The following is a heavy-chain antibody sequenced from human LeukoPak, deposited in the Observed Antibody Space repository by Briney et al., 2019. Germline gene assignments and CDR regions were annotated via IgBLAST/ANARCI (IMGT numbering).Heavy chain of an antibody. CDR3: AKRAAAGSGDYNFFVDV. V-gene: IGHV3-23*01. J-gene: IGHJ6*04. CDR1: QFTFSTYA. D-gene: IGHD6-13*01. Sequence: GGSLRLSCTASQFTFSTYAMSWVRQAPGKGLEWVSGISTSDSRTYYADSVKGRFVISRDNSKNTLYLQMNSLRAEDTAVYYCAKRAAAGSGDYNFFVDVWGNGTSVTVSS. CDR2: ISTSDSRT.